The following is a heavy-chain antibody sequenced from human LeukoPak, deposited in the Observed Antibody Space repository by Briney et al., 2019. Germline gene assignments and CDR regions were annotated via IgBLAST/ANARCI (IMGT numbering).Heavy chain of an antibody. Sequence: ASVKVSCKASGYTFTSYAMHWVRQAPGQRLEWMGWINAGNGNTKYSQKFQGRVTITRDTSASTAYMELSSLRSEDTAVYYCARAGYYDSSAPAHPDYWGQGTLVTVSS. CDR2: INAGNGNT. CDR3: ARAGYYDSSAPAHPDY. D-gene: IGHD3-22*01. CDR1: GYTFTSYA. J-gene: IGHJ4*02. V-gene: IGHV1-3*01.